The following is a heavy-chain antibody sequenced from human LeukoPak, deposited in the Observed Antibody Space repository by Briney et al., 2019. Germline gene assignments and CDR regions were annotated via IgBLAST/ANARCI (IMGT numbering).Heavy chain of an antibody. Sequence: PSETLSLTCAVYGGSFSGHYWSWIRQPPGKGLEWIGEINHSGSTDYNPSLKSRVTISVDTSKNQFSLKLSSVTAADTAVYYCARDSGTTGEVKFDPWGQGTLVTVSS. J-gene: IGHJ5*02. CDR2: INHSGST. V-gene: IGHV4-34*01. D-gene: IGHD3-10*01. CDR3: ARDSGTTGEVKFDP. CDR1: GGSFSGHY.